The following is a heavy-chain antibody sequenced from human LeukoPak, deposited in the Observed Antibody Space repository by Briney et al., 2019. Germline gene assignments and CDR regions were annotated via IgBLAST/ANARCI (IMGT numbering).Heavy chain of an antibody. CDR2: IRSDGART. CDR1: GFIFSSFS. J-gene: IGHJ3*02. V-gene: IGHV3-48*01. CDR3: AKGQRELRPGAFDI. Sequence: GGSLRLSCAASGFIFSSFSMNWVRQAPGKGLEWVSYIRSDGARTDYTGAVKGRFTISRDNSKNTLYLQMNSLRAEDTAVYYCAKGQRELRPGAFDIWGQGTMVTVSS. D-gene: IGHD1-26*01.